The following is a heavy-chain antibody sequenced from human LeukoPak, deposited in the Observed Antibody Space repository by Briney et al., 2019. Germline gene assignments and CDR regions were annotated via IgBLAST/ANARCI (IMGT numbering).Heavy chain of an antibody. Sequence: GGSLRLSCAASGFTFSNYDMHWVRQAPGKGLEWVTFILYDGSNEYYADSVKGRFTISRDNSKNTLYLQMNSLRAEDTAVYYCARDGGGYYPYFYYYYMDVWAKGTTVTVSS. CDR2: ILYDGSNE. J-gene: IGHJ6*03. V-gene: IGHV3-30*02. CDR3: ARDGGGYYPYFYYYYMDV. D-gene: IGHD1-26*01. CDR1: GFTFSNYD.